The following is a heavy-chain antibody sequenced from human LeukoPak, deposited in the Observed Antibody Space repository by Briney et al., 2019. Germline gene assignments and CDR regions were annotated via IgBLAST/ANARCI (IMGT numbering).Heavy chain of an antibody. D-gene: IGHD1-26*01. V-gene: IGHV3-23*01. CDR2: ISGSGGST. Sequence: GGSLRLSCAASGFTFTNYAMSWARQAPGKGLEWVSTISGSGGSTYYADSVKGRFTISRDSSKNTLYLQMHSLRVEDTAVYYCAKRLGIYWSFDYWGQGTLVTVSS. CDR3: AKRLGIYWSFDY. CDR1: GFTFTNYA. J-gene: IGHJ4*02.